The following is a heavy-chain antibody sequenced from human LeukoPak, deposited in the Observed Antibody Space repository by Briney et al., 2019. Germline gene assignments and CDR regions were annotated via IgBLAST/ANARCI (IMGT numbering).Heavy chain of an antibody. Sequence: RASVKVSCKASGGTFSSYAISWVRQAPGQGLEWMGRIIPILGIANYAQKFQGRVTITADKSTSTAYMELSSLRSEDTAVYYCARPLGGGGYDAFDIWGQGTMVTVSS. CDR3: ARPLGGGGYDAFDI. CDR1: GGTFSSYA. V-gene: IGHV1-69*04. J-gene: IGHJ3*02. D-gene: IGHD1-26*01. CDR2: IIPILGIA.